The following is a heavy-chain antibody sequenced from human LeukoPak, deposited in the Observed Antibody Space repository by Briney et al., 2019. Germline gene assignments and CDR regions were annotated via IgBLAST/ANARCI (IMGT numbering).Heavy chain of an antibody. J-gene: IGHJ4*02. CDR2: ISAYNGNT. V-gene: IGHV1-18*01. Sequence: ASVKVSCKASGYTFTSYGISWVRQAPGQGLEWMGWISAYNGNTNYAQKLQGRVTMTTDTSTSTAYMELRSLRSDDTAVYYCARESQEPYYDFWSGYYSFDYWGQGTLVTVSS. CDR3: ARESQEPYYDFWSGYYSFDY. CDR1: GYTFTSYG. D-gene: IGHD3-3*01.